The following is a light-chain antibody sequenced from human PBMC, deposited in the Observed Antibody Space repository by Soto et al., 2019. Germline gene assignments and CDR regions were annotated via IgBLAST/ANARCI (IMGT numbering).Light chain of an antibody. CDR3: MQALQTPRT. J-gene: IGKJ2*02. CDR2: LGS. Sequence: DIVMTQSPLSLPVTPGDPASISCRSSQRLLHSNGYNYLDWYLQKTGQSTQLLIYLGSNRASGVPERFSGSRSGTDFTLKIRRVESADVGVYYCMQALQTPRTFGQGTKLAIK. CDR1: QRLLHSNGYNY. V-gene: IGKV2-28*01.